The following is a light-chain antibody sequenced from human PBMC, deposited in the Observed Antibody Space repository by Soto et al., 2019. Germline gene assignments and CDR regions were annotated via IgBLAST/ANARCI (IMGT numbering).Light chain of an antibody. Sequence: QSALAQPPSASGSPGQSVTISCTGTSSDISDNKYVSWFQQHPGKAPKVLIYEVNKRASGVPDRFSGSKSGNTASLTVSGLRADDEADYYCNSYVGSNNYVFGTGTKVTVL. J-gene: IGLJ1*01. V-gene: IGLV2-8*01. CDR3: NSYVGSNNYV. CDR2: EVN. CDR1: SSDISDNKY.